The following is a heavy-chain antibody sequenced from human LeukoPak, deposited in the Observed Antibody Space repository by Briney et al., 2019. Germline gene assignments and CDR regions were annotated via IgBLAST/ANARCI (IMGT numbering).Heavy chain of an antibody. V-gene: IGHV3-53*01. Sequence: GGSLRLSCVAPGFTVSSNYMSRVRQAPGKGLEWVSVIYSGGSTYYADSVKGRFTISRDNSKNTLYLQMNSLRAEDTAVYYYAKDRRGYCSSTSCYGDAFDIWGQGTMVTVSS. CDR1: GFTVSSNY. CDR2: IYSGGST. J-gene: IGHJ3*02. CDR3: AKDRRGYCSSTSCYGDAFDI. D-gene: IGHD2-2*01.